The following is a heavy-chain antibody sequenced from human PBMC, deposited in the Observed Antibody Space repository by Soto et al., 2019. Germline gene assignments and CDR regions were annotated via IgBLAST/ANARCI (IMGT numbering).Heavy chain of an antibody. J-gene: IGHJ5*02. CDR3: ARDRGPSSGYYPYWFDP. CDR2: IIPIFDTA. V-gene: IGHV1-69*12. CDR1: GGTFSSYA. D-gene: IGHD3-22*01. Sequence: QVQLVQSGAEVKKPGASVKVSCKASGGTFSSYAITWVRQAPGQGLEWMGEIIPIFDTANYAHKFQVRFTITAEESTSTAYMELSSLRSEDTAVYYCARDRGPSSGYYPYWFDPWGQGTLVTVSS.